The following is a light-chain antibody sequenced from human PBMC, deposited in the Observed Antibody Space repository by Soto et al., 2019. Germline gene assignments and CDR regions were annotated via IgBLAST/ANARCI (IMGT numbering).Light chain of an antibody. CDR3: QQYYNWPLT. CDR2: GAS. V-gene: IGKV3-15*01. CDR1: QSVRSN. Sequence: ETVMTQFPATLAVSPGERATLSCRASQSVRSNLAWYQQRPGQAPRLLIYGASTRATGIPVRFSGSGSGTEFTLTISSLQSEDFAVYHCQQYYNWPLTFGGGTKVDIK. J-gene: IGKJ4*01.